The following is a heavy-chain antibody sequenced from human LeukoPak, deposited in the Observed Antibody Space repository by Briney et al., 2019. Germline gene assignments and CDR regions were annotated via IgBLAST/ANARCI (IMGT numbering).Heavy chain of an antibody. D-gene: IGHD3-3*01. J-gene: IGHJ4*02. Sequence: GGSLRLSCAASGFTFSSYGMHWVRQAPGKGLEWVAFIRYDGSNKYYADSVKDRFTISRDNSKNTLYLQMNSLRAEDTAVYYCANDHLSYAFWRGYRYFDYWGQGTLVTVSS. V-gene: IGHV3-30*02. CDR1: GFTFSSYG. CDR3: ANDHLSYAFWRGYRYFDY. CDR2: IRYDGSNK.